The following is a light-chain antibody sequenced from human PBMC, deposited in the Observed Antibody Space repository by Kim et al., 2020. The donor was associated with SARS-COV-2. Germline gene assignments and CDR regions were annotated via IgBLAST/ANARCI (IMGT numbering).Light chain of an antibody. Sequence: GHSMTISCPGSNSDVVGYNNVSWQRHHPGQVNKLMNYDVSRRPSWVSNRFTGAESGETASLTTSGLKAEDAANYYCSSYTSSSTWVFGGGTQLTVL. J-gene: IGLJ3*02. V-gene: IGLV2-14*03. CDR1: NSDVVGYNN. CDR2: DVS. CDR3: SSYTSSSTWV.